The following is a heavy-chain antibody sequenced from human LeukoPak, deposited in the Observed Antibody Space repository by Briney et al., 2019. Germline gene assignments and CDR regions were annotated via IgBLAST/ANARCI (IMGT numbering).Heavy chain of an antibody. J-gene: IGHJ5*02. D-gene: IGHD2-15*01. CDR1: GGSLSSGSYH. CDR2: FYTSEST. Sequence: PSDPLPLTCTVSGGSLSSGSYHWPWIPKPAGKVLEWIGRFYTSESTNYNPSLKSQVTIPVDTSKNQFSLKLRSVTAAGTAVYYCAGSGLYCSGGSCRNWFDPWGQGTQVTVSS. V-gene: IGHV4-61*02. CDR3: AGSGLYCSGGSCRNWFDP.